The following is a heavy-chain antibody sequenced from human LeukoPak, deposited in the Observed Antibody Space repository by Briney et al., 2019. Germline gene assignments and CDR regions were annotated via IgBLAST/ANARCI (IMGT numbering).Heavy chain of an antibody. CDR2: ISGSGGST. V-gene: IGHV3-23*01. J-gene: IGHJ4*02. CDR3: AKGTRVVVVIAILSV. CDR1: GFTFSSYA. Sequence: PGGSLRLSCAASGFTFSSYAMSWVRQAPGKGLDWVSAISGSGGSTYYADSVKGRFTISRDDSKNTLYLQMNSLRAEDTAVYYCAKGTRVVVVIAILSVWGQGTLVTVSS. D-gene: IGHD2-21*01.